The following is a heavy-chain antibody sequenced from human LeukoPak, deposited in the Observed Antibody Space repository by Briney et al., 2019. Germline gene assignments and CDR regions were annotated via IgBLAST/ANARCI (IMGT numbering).Heavy chain of an antibody. Sequence: SVKVSCKASGGTFSSYAISWVRQAPGQGLEWMGRIIPILGIANYAQKFQGRVTITADKSTSTAYMELSSLRSEDTAVYNCARYKGGSYPAGYYYGMDVWGQGTTVTVSS. CDR1: GGTFSSYA. CDR2: IIPILGIA. J-gene: IGHJ6*02. V-gene: IGHV1-69*04. CDR3: ARYKGGSYPAGYYYGMDV. D-gene: IGHD1-26*01.